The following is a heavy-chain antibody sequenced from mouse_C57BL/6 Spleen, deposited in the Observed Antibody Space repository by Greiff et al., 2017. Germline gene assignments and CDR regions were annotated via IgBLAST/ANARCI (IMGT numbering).Heavy chain of an antibody. D-gene: IGHD1-1*01. CDR1: GYAFSSSW. CDR3: ADTTVPY. CDR2: IYPGDGDT. V-gene: IGHV1-82*01. J-gene: IGHJ3*01. Sequence: VKLVGSGPELVKPGASVKISCKASGYAFSSSWMNWVKQRPGKGLEWIGRIYPGDGDTNYNGKFKGKATLTADKSSSTAYMQLSSLTSEDSAVYFCADTTVPYWGQGTLVTVSA.